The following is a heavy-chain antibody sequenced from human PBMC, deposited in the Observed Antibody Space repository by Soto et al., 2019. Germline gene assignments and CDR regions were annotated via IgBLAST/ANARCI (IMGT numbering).Heavy chain of an antibody. CDR3: ARTNGAYYNYFEY. J-gene: IGHJ4*02. CDR1: GFTFRSYS. CDR2: IGGSSGHI. Sequence: GALRLSCAASGFTFRSYSMVWVRQAPEKGLEWVSSIGGSSGHIYYADSLKGRFTISRDNAKNSLYLQMNSLRVDDTAVYYCARTNGAYYNYFEYWGQGTLVTVSS. D-gene: IGHD2-8*01. V-gene: IGHV3-21*01.